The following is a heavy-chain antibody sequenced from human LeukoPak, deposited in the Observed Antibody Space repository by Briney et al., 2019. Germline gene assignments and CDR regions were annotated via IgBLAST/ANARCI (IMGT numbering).Heavy chain of an antibody. J-gene: IGHJ4*02. CDR1: GFIFSTYG. D-gene: IGHD3-22*01. V-gene: IGHV3-30*02. Sequence: GGSLRLSCAASGFIFSTYGMHWVRQAPGKGLEWVAYISYDGSRKNYADSVKGRFTISRDNSKNTLFLQMNSLKAEDTAVYYCAKKLIGNVDYFDYWGQGTLVTVSA. CDR3: AKKLIGNVDYFDY. CDR2: ISYDGSRK.